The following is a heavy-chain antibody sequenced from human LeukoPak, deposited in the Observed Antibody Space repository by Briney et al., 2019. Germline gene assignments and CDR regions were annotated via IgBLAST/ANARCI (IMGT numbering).Heavy chain of an antibody. CDR3: AKGLQSWNGGSCYLD. Sequence: GGSLRLSCAASGFTFSSYAMSWVRQAPGKGLEWVSAISGSGGSTYYADSVKGRFTISRDNSKNTLYLQMNSLRAEDTAVYYCAKGLQSWNGGSCYLDWGQGTLVTVSS. V-gene: IGHV3-23*01. CDR1: GFTFSSYA. J-gene: IGHJ4*02. D-gene: IGHD2-15*01. CDR2: ISGSGGST.